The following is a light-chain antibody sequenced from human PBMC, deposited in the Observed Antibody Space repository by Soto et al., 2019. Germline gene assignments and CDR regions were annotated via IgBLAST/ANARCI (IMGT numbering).Light chain of an antibody. J-gene: IGKJ3*01. CDR2: DAS. CDR1: QSFSSPY. V-gene: IGKV3-11*01. Sequence: EIVLTQSPGTPSLSPGERATLSCSASQSFSSPYLAWYQQKPGQAPRLLIYDASNRATGIPARFSGSGSGTDFTLTISSLEPEDFAIYYGQQRSNWLFGPGTKVDIK. CDR3: QQRSNWL.